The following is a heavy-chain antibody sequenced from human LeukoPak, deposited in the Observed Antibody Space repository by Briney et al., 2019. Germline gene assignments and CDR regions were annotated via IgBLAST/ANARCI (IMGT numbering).Heavy chain of an antibody. CDR1: GFTFSDYY. D-gene: IGHD5-18*01. J-gene: IGHJ4*02. Sequence: GGSLRLSCAASGFTFSDYYMSWIRQAPGKGLEWVSYISSSGSTIYYADSVKGRFTISRDNAKNSLYLQMNSLRAEDTAIYYCARVHTTMGYYFDYWGQGTLVTVSS. CDR3: ARVHTTMGYYFDY. V-gene: IGHV3-11*01. CDR2: ISSSGSTI.